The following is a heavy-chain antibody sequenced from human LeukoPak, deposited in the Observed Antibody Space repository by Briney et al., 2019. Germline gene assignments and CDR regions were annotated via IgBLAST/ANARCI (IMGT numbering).Heavy chain of an antibody. Sequence: GGSLRLSCAASGFTVSNNYMSWVRQAPGKGLECVSVIYSGGSTYYADSVKGRFTISRHNSKNTLYLQMNSLRPEDTAVYYCARTRAGYCSGGSCLSWFDPWGQGTLVTVSS. CDR2: IYSGGST. CDR1: GFTVSNNY. CDR3: ARTRAGYCSGGSCLSWFDP. J-gene: IGHJ5*02. V-gene: IGHV3-53*04. D-gene: IGHD2-15*01.